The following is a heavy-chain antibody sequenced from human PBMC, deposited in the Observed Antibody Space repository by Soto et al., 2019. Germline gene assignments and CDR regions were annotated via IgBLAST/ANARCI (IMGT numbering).Heavy chain of an antibody. D-gene: IGHD1-26*01. CDR3: ASLTHDSGSVGG. V-gene: IGHV4-39*01. CDR2: IYYSGST. Sequence: QLQLQESGPGLVKPSETLSLTCTVSGGSISSSSYYWGWIRQPPGKGLEWIGSIYYSGSTYYNPSLKSRVTISLDTSKNHFSLKLSSVSAADPAVYYCASLTHDSGSVGGWGQGTLVTVSS. J-gene: IGHJ4*02. CDR1: GGSISSSSYY.